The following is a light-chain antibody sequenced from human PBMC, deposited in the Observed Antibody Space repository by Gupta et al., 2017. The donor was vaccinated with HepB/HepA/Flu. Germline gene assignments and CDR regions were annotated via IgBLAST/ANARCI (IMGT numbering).Light chain of an antibody. CDR1: ISDVGGDNY. CDR2: GVS. J-gene: IGLJ1*01. CDR3: GSYTRSNNQV. Sequence: ALTQPVPVSGAPRPSITISSTGTISDVGGDNYVSWYQQHPGKAPKLMISGVSSRPTGVAIGFSGSKSGNTASLTISGLQAEDEGDYYCGSYTRSNNQVFGTGTKVTVL. V-gene: IGLV2-14*03.